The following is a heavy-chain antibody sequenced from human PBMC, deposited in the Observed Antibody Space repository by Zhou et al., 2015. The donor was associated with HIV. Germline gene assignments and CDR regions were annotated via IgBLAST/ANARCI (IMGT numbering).Heavy chain of an antibody. D-gene: IGHD3-10*01. CDR1: GGTFSSYA. V-gene: IGHV1-69*01. J-gene: IGHJ4*02. CDR3: ARDGRRIDLSYYGSGSTIGGYFDY. Sequence: QVQLVQSGAEVKKPGSSVKVSCKASGGTFSSYAISWVRQAPGQGLEWMGGIIPIFGTANYAQKFQGRVTITADESTSTAYMELSSLRSEDTAVYYCARDGRRIDLSYYGSGSTIGGYFDYWGQGTLVTVSS. CDR2: IIPIFGTA.